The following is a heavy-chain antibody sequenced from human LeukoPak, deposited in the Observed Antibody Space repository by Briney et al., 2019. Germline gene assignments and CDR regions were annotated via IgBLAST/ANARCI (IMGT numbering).Heavy chain of an antibody. CDR3: AKCLSRIAAGYDAFDI. D-gene: IGHD6-13*01. V-gene: IGHV3-23*01. Sequence: GGSLRLSCAASGFTFRSYAMSWVRQAPGKGLEWVSGISGSGGSTYYADSVKGRFTISRDNSKNTLYLQMNSLRAEDTAVYYCAKCLSRIAAGYDAFDIWGQGTMVTVSS. CDR2: ISGSGGST. J-gene: IGHJ3*02. CDR1: GFTFRSYA.